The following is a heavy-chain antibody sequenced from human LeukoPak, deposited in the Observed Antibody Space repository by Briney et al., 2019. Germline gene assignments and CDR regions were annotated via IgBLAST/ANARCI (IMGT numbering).Heavy chain of an antibody. CDR1: RFTFSTYS. CDR2: ISASSSYI. V-gene: IGHV3-21*01. D-gene: IGHD3-10*01. Sequence: PGGSLRLSCAASRFTFSTYSMNWVRQAPGKGLEWVSFISASSSYIYYADSVKGRFTISRDNSKNTLYLQMNSLRAEDTAVYYCAKDRTYYYGSGSYYNYWGQGTLVTVSS. J-gene: IGHJ4*02. CDR3: AKDRTYYYGSGSYYNY.